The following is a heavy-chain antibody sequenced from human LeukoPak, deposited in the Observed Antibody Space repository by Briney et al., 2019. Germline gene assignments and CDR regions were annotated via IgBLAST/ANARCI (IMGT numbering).Heavy chain of an antibody. CDR3: VRSYGSGSYSFFD. Sequence: GGSLRLSCAASGFTFTTYWMTWVRQAPGKGLEWVSYISSSSSTIYYADSVKGRFTISRDNAKNSLYLQMNSLRAEDTAVYYCVRSYGSGSYSFFDWGQGTLVTVSS. D-gene: IGHD3-10*01. CDR2: ISSSSSTI. CDR1: GFTFTTYW. V-gene: IGHV3-48*01. J-gene: IGHJ4*02.